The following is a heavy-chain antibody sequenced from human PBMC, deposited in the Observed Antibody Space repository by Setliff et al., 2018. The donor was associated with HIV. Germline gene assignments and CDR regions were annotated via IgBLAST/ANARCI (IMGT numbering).Heavy chain of an antibody. J-gene: IGHJ5*02. CDR1: GGSVIISHYY. CDR2: ISYSGST. Sequence: ASETLSLTCTVSGGSVIISHYYWAWIRQPPGKGLEWIGSISYSGSTYYNPSLKSRITISVDTSKNQFSLKLSSVTAADTAVYFCARQPGKWWFDPWGQGTLVTVSS. CDR3: ARQPGKWWFDP. V-gene: IGHV4-39*01. D-gene: IGHD1-26*01.